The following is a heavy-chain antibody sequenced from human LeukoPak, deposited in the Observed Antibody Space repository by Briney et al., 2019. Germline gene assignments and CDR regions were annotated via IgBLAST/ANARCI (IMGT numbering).Heavy chain of an antibody. D-gene: IGHD5-24*01. CDR3: ARVEMATIANWFDP. V-gene: IGHV4-34*01. CDR1: GGSFSGYY. CDR2: INHSGST. J-gene: IGHJ5*02. Sequence: SETLSLTCAVYGGSFSGYYWSWIRQPPGKGLEWIGEINHSGSTNYNPSLKSRVTISVDTSKNQFSLKLSSVTAADTAVYYCARVEMATIANWFDPWGQGTLVTVSS.